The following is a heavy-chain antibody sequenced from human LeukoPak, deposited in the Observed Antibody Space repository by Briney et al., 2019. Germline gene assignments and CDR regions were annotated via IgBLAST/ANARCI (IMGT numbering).Heavy chain of an antibody. D-gene: IGHD6-13*01. V-gene: IGHV3-30*03. CDR3: ARVAAAGQTYYYYYYGMDV. Sequence: GRSLRPSCAASGFTFSSYGMHWVRQAPGKGLEWVAVISYDGSNKYYADSVKGRFTISRDNSKNTLYLQMNSLRAEDTAVYYCARVAAAGQTYYYYYYGMDVWGQGTTVTVSS. J-gene: IGHJ6*02. CDR1: GFTFSSYG. CDR2: ISYDGSNK.